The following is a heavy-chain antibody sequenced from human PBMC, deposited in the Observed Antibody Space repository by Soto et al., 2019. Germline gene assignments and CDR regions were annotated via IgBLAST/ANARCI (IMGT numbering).Heavy chain of an antibody. V-gene: IGHV4-30-4*01. CDR3: ARDYPRYAGYYYYGMDV. J-gene: IGHJ6*02. CDR1: GGSISSGDYY. Sequence: PSETLSLTCTVSGGSISSGDYYWSWIRQPPGKGLEWIGYIYYSGSTYYNPSLKSRVTISVDTSKNQFSLKLSSVTAADTAVYYCARDYPRYAGYYYYGMDVWGQGTTVTVSS. CDR2: IYYSGST. D-gene: IGHD2-2*01.